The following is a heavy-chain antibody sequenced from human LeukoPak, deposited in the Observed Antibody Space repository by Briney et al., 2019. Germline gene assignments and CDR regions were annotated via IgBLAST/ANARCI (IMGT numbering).Heavy chain of an antibody. Sequence: SETLSLTCSVSGGYLSSYYWSWLRQPPAKGLDWIAFSYYSGSTKYNPSLKSRVTISVDTSKNQFSLRLTSVTAADTAVYYCARHFVTYPHYFDYWGQGTLVTVP. D-gene: IGHD2-21*01. J-gene: IGHJ4*02. V-gene: IGHV4-59*08. CDR3: ARHFVTYPHYFDY. CDR1: GGYLSSYY. CDR2: SYYSGST.